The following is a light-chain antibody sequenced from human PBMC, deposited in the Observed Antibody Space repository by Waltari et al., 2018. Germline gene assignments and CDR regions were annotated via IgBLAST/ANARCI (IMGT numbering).Light chain of an antibody. CDR2: GAS. V-gene: IGKV3-15*01. CDR1: QCIRSN. J-gene: IGKJ1*01. CDR3: QQYDNWLGT. Sequence: EIVMTQSPATLSVFPGERATLPCRASQCIRSNLAWYQHKPGQAPRPLIYGASTRATGIPARFSGSGSGTEFTLTISSLQSEDFAVYFCQQYDNWLGTFGQGTKVEIK.